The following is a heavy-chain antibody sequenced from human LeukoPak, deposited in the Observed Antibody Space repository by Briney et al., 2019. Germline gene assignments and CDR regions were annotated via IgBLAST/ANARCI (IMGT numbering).Heavy chain of an antibody. CDR2: IYHSGST. J-gene: IGHJ4*02. CDR1: GGSISSGGYS. Sequence: PSQTLSLTYAVSGGSISSGGYSWSWIRQPPGKGLEWIGYIYHSGSTYYNPSLKSRVTISVDRSKNQFSLKLSSVTAADTAVYYCATYVWYFDYWGQGTLVTVSS. CDR3: ATYVWYFDY. V-gene: IGHV4-30-2*01. D-gene: IGHD3-16*01.